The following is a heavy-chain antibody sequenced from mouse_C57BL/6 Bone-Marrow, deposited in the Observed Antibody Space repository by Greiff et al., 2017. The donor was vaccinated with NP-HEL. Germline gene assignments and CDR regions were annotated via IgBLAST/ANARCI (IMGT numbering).Heavy chain of an antibody. J-gene: IGHJ1*03. Sequence: VQLQQSGAELVKPGASVKLSCKASGYTFTSYWMHWVKQRPGQGLEWIGMIHPNSGSTNYNEKFKSKATLTVDKSSSTAYMQLSSLTSEDSAVYYCASWWIYYGYDWYFDVWGTGTTVTVSS. D-gene: IGHD2-2*01. CDR2: IHPNSGST. CDR3: ASWWIYYGYDWYFDV. V-gene: IGHV1-64*01. CDR1: GYTFTSYW.